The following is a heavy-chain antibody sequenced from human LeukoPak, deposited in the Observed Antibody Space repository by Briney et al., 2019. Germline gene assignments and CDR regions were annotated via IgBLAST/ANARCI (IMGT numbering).Heavy chain of an antibody. CDR3: ARGGARSEADY. CDR2: IYHSGST. V-gene: IGHV4-4*02. Sequence: KASGTLSLTCAVSGGSISSSNWWSWVRQPPGKGLEWIGEIYHSGSTNYNPSLKSRVTISVDKPKNQFSLKLSSVTAADTAVYYCARGGARSEADYWGQGTLVTVSS. CDR1: GGSISSSNW. D-gene: IGHD5-12*01. J-gene: IGHJ4*02.